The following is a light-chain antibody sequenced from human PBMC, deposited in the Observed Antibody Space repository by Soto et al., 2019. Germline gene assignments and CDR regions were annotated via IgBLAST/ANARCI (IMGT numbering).Light chain of an antibody. Sequence: QSALTQPASVSGSPGQSITISCTGTSSDVGGYNYVSWYQQHPGKAPKLMIYEVSNRPSGVSNRFSGSKSGNTASLTISGLQAEDEADYSCASYTSSSYYVFGTGTKAPS. CDR3: ASYTSSSYYV. CDR2: EVS. V-gene: IGLV2-14*01. J-gene: IGLJ1*01. CDR1: SSDVGGYNY.